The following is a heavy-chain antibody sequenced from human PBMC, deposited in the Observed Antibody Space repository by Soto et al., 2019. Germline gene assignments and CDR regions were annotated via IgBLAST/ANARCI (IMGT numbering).Heavy chain of an antibody. V-gene: IGHV3-13*01. CDR3: ARGQEVGAHFFDS. CDR2: IGTAGDT. CDR1: GFTCIGFD. Sequence: GGSLRLSCGASGFTCIGFDVHWVRQPTGKGLEWVSTIGTAGDTYYAVSVKGRFTISRDNAKNSLSLQMNSLRAGDTAVYFCARGQEVGAHFFDSWGQGTQVTLSS. J-gene: IGHJ4*02. D-gene: IGHD2-15*01.